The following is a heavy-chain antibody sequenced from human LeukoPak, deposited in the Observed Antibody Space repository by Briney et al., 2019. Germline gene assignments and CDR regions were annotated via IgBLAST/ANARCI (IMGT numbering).Heavy chain of an antibody. CDR2: MRYDGSQI. D-gene: IGHD3-10*02. Sequence: GGSLRLSCVASGFSFKDHRMHWVRQAPGKGLGWVAFMRYDGSQILYTDSVKGRFIISRDNSKSTLHLQIDRLRTDHTAVYYCAKRLLFGDSLGGPFDYWGQGTLVAVSP. V-gene: IGHV3-30*02. CDR3: AKRLLFGDSLGGPFDY. CDR1: GFSFKDHR. J-gene: IGHJ4*02.